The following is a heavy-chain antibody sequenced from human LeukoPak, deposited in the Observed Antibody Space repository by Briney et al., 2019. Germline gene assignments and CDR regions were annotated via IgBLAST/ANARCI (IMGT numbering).Heavy chain of an antibody. CDR3: GRAVAGIEGDPELDY. D-gene: IGHD6-19*01. Sequence: ASVKVSCKASGYTFTSYDINWVRQATGQGLEWMGWMNPNSGNTGYAQKFQGRVTMTRNTSISTAYMELSSLRSEDTAVNYCGRAVAGIEGDPELDYWGQGTLVTVSS. V-gene: IGHV1-8*01. J-gene: IGHJ4*02. CDR2: MNPNSGNT. CDR1: GYTFTSYD.